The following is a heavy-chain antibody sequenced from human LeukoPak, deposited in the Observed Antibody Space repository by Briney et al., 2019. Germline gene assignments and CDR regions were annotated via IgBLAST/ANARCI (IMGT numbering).Heavy chain of an antibody. CDR1: GYTFTGYY. Sequence: ASVKVSCKASGYTFTGYYKHWVRQAPGQGLEWMGWINPNSDFTNFAQNFQGRVTMTSDTSISTAYMELSRLRSDDTAVYYCARAISGGSPITASDYWGQGTLVTVSS. J-gene: IGHJ4*02. D-gene: IGHD2-15*01. V-gene: IGHV1-2*02. CDR2: INPNSDFT. CDR3: ARAISGGSPITASDY.